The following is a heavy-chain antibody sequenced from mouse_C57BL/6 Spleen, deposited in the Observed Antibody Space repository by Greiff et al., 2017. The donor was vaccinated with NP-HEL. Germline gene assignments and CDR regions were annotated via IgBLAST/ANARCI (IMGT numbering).Heavy chain of an antibody. CDR2: IYPGDGDT. CDR3: AREGYYYGSSYWWYFDV. CDR1: GYAFSSSW. J-gene: IGHJ1*03. D-gene: IGHD1-1*01. V-gene: IGHV1-82*01. Sequence: VKLQESGPELVKPGASVKISCKASGYAFSSSWMNWVKQRPGKGLEWIGRIYPGDGDTNYNGKFKGKATLTADKSSSTAYMQLSSLTSEDSAVYFCAREGYYYGSSYWWYFDVWGTGTTVTVSS.